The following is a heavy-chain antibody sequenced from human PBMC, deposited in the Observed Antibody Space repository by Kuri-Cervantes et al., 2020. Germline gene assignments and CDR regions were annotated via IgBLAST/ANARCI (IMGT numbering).Heavy chain of an antibody. D-gene: IGHD5-24*01. CDR3: ASGRDGYISYYFDY. CDR1: GGSFSGYY. Sequence: GSLRLSCAVYGGSFSGYYWSWIRQPPGKGLEWVGEINHSGSTNYSPSLKSRVTISVDKSKNQFSLKLSSVTAADTAVYYCASGRDGYISYYFDYWGQGTLVTVSS. CDR2: INHSGST. V-gene: IGHV4-34*01. J-gene: IGHJ4*02.